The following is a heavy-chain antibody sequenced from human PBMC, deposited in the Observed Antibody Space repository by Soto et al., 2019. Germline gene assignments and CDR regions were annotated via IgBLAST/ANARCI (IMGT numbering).Heavy chain of an antibody. CDR2: IYYSGST. CDR1: GGSISSSRYY. D-gene: IGHD4-17*01. J-gene: IGHJ4*02. Sequence: PSETLSLTCTVSGGSISSSRYYWGWIRQPPGKGVEWVGSIYYSGSTYYNPSLKSRVTISVDTSKNQLSMKLSSVTAADTVVYYCARNVHYGDSHFDYWGQGTLVTVPS. V-gene: IGHV4-39*01. CDR3: ARNVHYGDSHFDY.